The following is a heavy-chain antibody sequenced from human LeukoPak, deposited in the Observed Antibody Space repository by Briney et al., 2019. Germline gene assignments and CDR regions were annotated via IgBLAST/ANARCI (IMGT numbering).Heavy chain of an antibody. CDR3: ASFSTRGYCSSTSCALDY. J-gene: IGHJ4*02. CDR2: ISGSGGST. CDR1: GFTFSSYA. D-gene: IGHD2-2*01. V-gene: IGHV3-23*01. Sequence: PGGSLRLSCAASGFTFSSYAMSWVRQAPGKGLEWVSAISGSGGSTYYADSVKGRFTISRDNSKNTLYLQMNSLRAEDTAVYYCASFSTRGYCSSTSCALDYWGQGTLVTVSS.